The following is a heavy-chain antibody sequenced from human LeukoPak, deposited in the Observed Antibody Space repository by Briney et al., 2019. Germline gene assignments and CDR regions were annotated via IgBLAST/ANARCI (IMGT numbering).Heavy chain of an antibody. D-gene: IGHD3-10*01. J-gene: IGHJ5*02. V-gene: IGHV4-34*01. CDR1: GGSFSGYY. Sequence: SETLSLTCAVYGGSFSGYYWSWIRQPPGKGLEWIGEINHSGSTNYNPSLKSRVTISVDTSKNQFSLKLSSVTAADTAVYYCARHLSGPYGSGSYFYGTNWFDPWGQGTLVTVSS. CDR2: INHSGST. CDR3: ARHLSGPYGSGSYFYGTNWFDP.